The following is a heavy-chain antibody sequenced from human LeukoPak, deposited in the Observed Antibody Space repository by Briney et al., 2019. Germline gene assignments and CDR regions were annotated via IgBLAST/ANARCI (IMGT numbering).Heavy chain of an antibody. CDR3: ARDLGYSSSYGY. D-gene: IGHD6-6*01. CDR2: INTKSGAT. J-gene: IGHJ4*02. V-gene: IGHV1-2*02. CDR1: GYTLTGYC. Sequence: ASVKVSCKASGYTLTGYCMHWVRQAPGQGLEWLGWINTKSGATNYAQNFQGRVTMTRDTSMSTAYMELSSLRSEDTAVYYCARDLGYSSSYGYWGQGTLVTVSS.